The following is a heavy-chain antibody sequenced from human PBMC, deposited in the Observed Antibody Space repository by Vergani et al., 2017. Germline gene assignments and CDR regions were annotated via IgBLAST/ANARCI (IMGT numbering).Heavy chain of an antibody. J-gene: IGHJ6*03. CDR1: GFTFRNYA. CDR2: ISDNGGTT. CDR3: ARDRGDWSFSRYFYNYYMDV. Sequence: EVQLLESGGGLAQPGGSLRLSCAASGFTFRNYAITWVRQAPGKGLEWVSIISDNGGTTYYADSVKGRFTISRDNSKDTLYLQMNSLRAEDTAVYYCARDRGDWSFSRYFYNYYMDVWGKGTTVTVSS. V-gene: IGHV3-23*01. D-gene: IGHD1-1*01.